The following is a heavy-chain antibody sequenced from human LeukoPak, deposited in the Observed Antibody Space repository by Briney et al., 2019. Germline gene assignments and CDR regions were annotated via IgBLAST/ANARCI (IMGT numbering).Heavy chain of an antibody. V-gene: IGHV4-61*02. Sequence: SETLSLTCTVSRGSISSGSYYWSWIRQPAGKGLEWIGRIYTSGSTNYNPSLKSRVTISVDTSKNQFSLKLSSVTAADTAVYYCARAVYYYDDYYDYWGQGTLVTVSS. CDR2: IYTSGST. CDR3: ARAVYYYDDYYDY. J-gene: IGHJ4*02. D-gene: IGHD3-22*01. CDR1: RGSISSGSYY.